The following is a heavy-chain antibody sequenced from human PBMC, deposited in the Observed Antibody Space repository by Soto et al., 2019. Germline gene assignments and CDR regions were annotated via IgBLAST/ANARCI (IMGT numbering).Heavy chain of an antibody. V-gene: IGHV3-30*18. CDR1: GFTFNTYG. Sequence: QVQLVESGGGVVQPGRSLRLFCAASGFTFNTYGMHWVRQAPGKGLEWVAVISYDGSNKHYADSVKGRFTISRDNSKNTLYLQMNSLRAEDTAVYYCAKDRVEASFFDYWGQGTLVTVSS. J-gene: IGHJ4*02. CDR3: AKDRVEASFFDY. D-gene: IGHD1-26*01. CDR2: ISYDGSNK.